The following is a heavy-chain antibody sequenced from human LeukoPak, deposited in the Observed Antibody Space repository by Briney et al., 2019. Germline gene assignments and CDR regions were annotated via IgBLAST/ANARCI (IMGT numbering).Heavy chain of an antibody. J-gene: IGHJ3*01. V-gene: IGHV3-53*01. Sequence: GGSLRLSCAASGFTVSSNYMSWVRQAPGKGLEWVSVIYSGGSTYYADSVKGRFTISRDNSKNTLYLQMNSLRAEDTAVYYCAREPSPNDPGVWGQGTMVTVSS. CDR3: AREPSPNDPGV. CDR1: GFTVSSNY. D-gene: IGHD2-8*01. CDR2: IYSGGST.